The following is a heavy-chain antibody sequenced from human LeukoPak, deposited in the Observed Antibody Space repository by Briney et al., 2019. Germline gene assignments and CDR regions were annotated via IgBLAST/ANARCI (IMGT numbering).Heavy chain of an antibody. J-gene: IGHJ6*03. CDR2: INPNSGGT. D-gene: IGHD2-2*01. Sequence: ASVKVSCKASGYTFTGYYMHWVRQAPGQGLEWMGWINPNSGGTNHAQKFQGRVTMTRDTSISTAYMELSRLRSDDTAVYYCARQGGPDCSSTSCYYYYYMDVWGKGTTVTVSS. CDR3: ARQGGPDCSSTSCYYYYYMDV. CDR1: GYTFTGYY. V-gene: IGHV1-2*02.